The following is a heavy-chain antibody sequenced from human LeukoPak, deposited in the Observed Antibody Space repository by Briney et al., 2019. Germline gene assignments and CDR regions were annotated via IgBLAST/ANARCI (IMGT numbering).Heavy chain of an antibody. J-gene: IGHJ4*02. V-gene: IGHV3-21*01. D-gene: IGHD3-10*01. CDR1: GFTFSAYN. CDR2: ISSSSTYI. CDR3: ARDRNYYGSGSLGY. Sequence: GGSLRLSCAASGFTFSAYNMNWVRQAPGKGLEWVSSISSSSTYIYYADSVKGRFTISRDNAKNSLYLQMNSLRAEDTAVYYCARDRNYYGSGSLGYWGQGTLVTVSS.